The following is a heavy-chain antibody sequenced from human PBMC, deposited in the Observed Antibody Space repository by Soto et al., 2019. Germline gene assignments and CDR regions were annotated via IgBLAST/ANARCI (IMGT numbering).Heavy chain of an antibody. D-gene: IGHD3-22*01. CDR3: ARSDDRYITMIA. CDR1: GGTFISYT. V-gene: IGHV1-69*02. Sequence: QVQLVQSGAEVKKPGSSVKVSCKASGGTFISYTISWVRQAPGQGLEWMGRIIPILGIANYAQKIQGRVTITADKSTSTAYMELSSLRSEDTAVYYCARSDDRYITMIARGQGTMVTVSS. J-gene: IGHJ3*01. CDR2: IIPILGIA.